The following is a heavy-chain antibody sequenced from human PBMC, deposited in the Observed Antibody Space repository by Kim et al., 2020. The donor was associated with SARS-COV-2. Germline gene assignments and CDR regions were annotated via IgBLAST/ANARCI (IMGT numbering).Heavy chain of an antibody. CDR3: ARAGRGYSYQPEYYFDY. V-gene: IGHV3-66*01. CDR1: GFTVSSNY. Sequence: GGSLRLSCAASGFTVSSNYMSWVRQAPGKGLEWVSVIYSGGSTYYADSVKGRFTISRDNSKNTLYLQMNSLRAEDTAVYYCARAGRGYSYQPEYYFDYWGQGTLVTVSS. D-gene: IGHD5-18*01. CDR2: IYSGGST. J-gene: IGHJ4*02.